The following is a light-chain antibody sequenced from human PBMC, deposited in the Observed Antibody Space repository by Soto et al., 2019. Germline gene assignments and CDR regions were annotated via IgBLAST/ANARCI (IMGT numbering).Light chain of an antibody. CDR1: ESVSTN. CDR3: QQYGSSPIT. Sequence: EIVMTQSPATLSVSPGERATLSCRASESVSTNLAWYRQKAGQAPRLLIYAASTRATGIPARFSGSGSGTDFTLTISSLEPEDFAVYYCQQYGSSPITFGQGTRLEIK. V-gene: IGKV3-15*01. J-gene: IGKJ5*01. CDR2: AAS.